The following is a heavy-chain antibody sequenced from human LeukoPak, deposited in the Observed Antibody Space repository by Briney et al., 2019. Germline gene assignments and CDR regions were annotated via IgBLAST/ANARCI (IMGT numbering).Heavy chain of an antibody. J-gene: IGHJ3*02. V-gene: IGHV3-7*01. CDR2: IKKDGTEK. CDR3: ARSRTSLGVVIMGAFDI. CDR1: GFTFSNHW. D-gene: IGHD3-3*01. Sequence: GGSLRLSCSASGFTFSNHWMSWVRQAPGKGLEWVANIKKDGTEKNYVDSVKGRFTISRDNAKNSLYLEMNGLRAEDTAVYYCARSRTSLGVVIMGAFDIWGQGTMVTVSS.